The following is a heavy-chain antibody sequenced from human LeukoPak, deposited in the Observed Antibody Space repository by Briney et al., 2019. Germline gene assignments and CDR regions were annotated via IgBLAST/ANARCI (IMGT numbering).Heavy chain of an antibody. D-gene: IGHD6-13*01. CDR2: TYYRSKWYN. CDR1: GDSVSSNSAA. CDR3: ARVFSSSWFLWPYLYYFDY. J-gene: IGHJ4*02. Sequence: SQTLSLTCAIPGDSVSSNSAAWNWIRQSPSRGLEWLGRTYYRSKWYNDYAVSVKSRITINPDTSKNQFSLQLNSVTPEDTAVYYCARVFSSSWFLWPYLYYFDYWGQGTLVTVSS. V-gene: IGHV6-1*01.